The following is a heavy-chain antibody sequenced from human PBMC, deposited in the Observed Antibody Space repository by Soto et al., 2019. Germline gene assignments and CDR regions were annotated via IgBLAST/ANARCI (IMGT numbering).Heavy chain of an antibody. V-gene: IGHV4-30-4*01. CDR3: ASTPYYDILTGYYWSATPHV. J-gene: IGHJ6*02. Sequence: SLSLTCPVSGVSISSGDYYWSWIRQPPGKGLEWIGYIYYSGSTYYNPSLKSRVTISVDTSKNQFSLKLSSVTAADTAVYYCASTPYYDILTGYYWSATPHVWGQGTKVTVYS. CDR2: IYYSGST. D-gene: IGHD3-9*01. CDR1: GVSISSGDYY.